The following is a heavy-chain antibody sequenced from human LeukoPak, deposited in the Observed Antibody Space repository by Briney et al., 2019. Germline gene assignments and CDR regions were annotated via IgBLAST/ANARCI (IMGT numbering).Heavy chain of an antibody. J-gene: IGHJ6*02. Sequence: GASVKVSCKVSGYTLTELSMHWVRQAPGKGLEWMGGFDPEDGETIYAQKFQGRVTMTEDTSTDTAYMELSSLRSEDTAVYYCARDPPPYGPFYYYYGMDVWGQGTTVTVSS. V-gene: IGHV1-24*01. D-gene: IGHD4-17*01. CDR2: FDPEDGET. CDR1: GYTLTELS. CDR3: ARDPPPYGPFYYYYGMDV.